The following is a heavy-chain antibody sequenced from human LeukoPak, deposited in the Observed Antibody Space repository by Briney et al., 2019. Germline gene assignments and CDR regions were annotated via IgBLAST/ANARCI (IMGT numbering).Heavy chain of an antibody. Sequence: GGSPRLSCAASGFTFSSYTMNWVRQAPGKGLEWVSSTSSSSSYIYYADSVKGRFTISRDNAKNSLYLQMNSLRAEDTAVYYCARDAYDILTGYYKWAFDIWGQGTMVTVSS. CDR1: GFTFSSYT. CDR2: TSSSSSYI. D-gene: IGHD3-9*01. J-gene: IGHJ3*02. V-gene: IGHV3-21*06. CDR3: ARDAYDILTGYYKWAFDI.